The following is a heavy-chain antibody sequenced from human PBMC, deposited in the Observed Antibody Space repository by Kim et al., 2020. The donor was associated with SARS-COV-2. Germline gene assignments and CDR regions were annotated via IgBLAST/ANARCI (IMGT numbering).Heavy chain of an antibody. Sequence: GGSLRLSCAASAFTFSNYGMNWVRQAPGKGLEWVSSISTRSSYIFYADSVKGRFTISRDDAKSSLYLQMNSLRAEDTAVYYCARPDSCSLYYLDSWCQ. V-gene: IGHV3-21*06. J-gene: IGHJ4*02. CDR1: AFTFSNYG. CDR3: ARPDSCSLYYLDS. D-gene: IGHD1-26*01. CDR2: ISTRSSYI.